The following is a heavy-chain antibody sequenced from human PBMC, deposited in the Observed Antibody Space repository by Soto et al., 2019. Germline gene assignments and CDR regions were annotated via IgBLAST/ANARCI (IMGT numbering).Heavy chain of an antibody. CDR2: ISYDGSNK. V-gene: IGHV3-30*18. Sequence: PGGSLRLSCAASGFTFSSYGMHWVRQAPGKGLEWVAVISYDGSNKYYADSVKGRFTISRDNSKNTLYLQMNSLRAEDTAVYYCAKDPHYDKERYYHYGMDVWGQGTTVTVSS. CDR3: AKDPHYDKERYYHYGMDV. D-gene: IGHD3-22*01. J-gene: IGHJ6*02. CDR1: GFTFSSYG.